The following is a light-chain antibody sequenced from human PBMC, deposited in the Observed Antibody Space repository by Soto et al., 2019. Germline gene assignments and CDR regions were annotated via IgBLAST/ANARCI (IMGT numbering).Light chain of an antibody. CDR2: EGS. CDR1: SSDVGSYNL. J-gene: IGLJ1*01. V-gene: IGLV2-23*01. Sequence: QSALTQPPSVSGSPGQSITISCTGNSSDVGSYNLVSWYQQHPGKAPKLMIYEGSKRPSGVSNRFSGSKSGNTASLTISGLQAEDEADYYCCSYAGSSTPYVFGTGTKVTVL. CDR3: CSYAGSSTPYV.